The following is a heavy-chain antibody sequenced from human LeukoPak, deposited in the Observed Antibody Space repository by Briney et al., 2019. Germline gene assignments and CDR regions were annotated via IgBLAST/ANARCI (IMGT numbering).Heavy chain of an antibody. Sequence: GGSLRLSCAASGFTFSSYAMGWVRQAPGKGLEWVSSIGNTGSPTFYADSVKGRFTISRDNSKSTLHLQMHSLRVEDTAVYYRAWMFYYMDVWGKGTTVTVSS. D-gene: IGHD2-2*03. V-gene: IGHV3-23*01. CDR1: GFTFSSYA. J-gene: IGHJ6*03. CDR3: AWMFYYMDV. CDR2: IGNTGSPT.